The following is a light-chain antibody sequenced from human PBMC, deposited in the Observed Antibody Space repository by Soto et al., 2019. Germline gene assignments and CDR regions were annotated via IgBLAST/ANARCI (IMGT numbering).Light chain of an antibody. CDR2: KAS. CDR1: QSISNS. J-gene: IGKJ4*01. Sequence: DIQMTQSPSTLSASVGDRVTITCRASQSISNSLAWYQQKPGKAPNLLIYKASSLESGVPSRFSGSGSGTEFTLNISSLQPDDFATYYCRQYVSYPVTFGGGTKVEMK. CDR3: RQYVSYPVT. V-gene: IGKV1-5*03.